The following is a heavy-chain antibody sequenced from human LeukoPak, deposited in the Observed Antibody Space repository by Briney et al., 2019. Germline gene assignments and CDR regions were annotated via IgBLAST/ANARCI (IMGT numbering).Heavy chain of an antibody. Sequence: ASVKVSCKASGYTFTSYGISWVRQAPGQGLEWMGWISAYNGNTNYAQKLQGRVTMTTDTSTSTAYMELRSLRSDDTAAYYCARVPRTLWFGDLNDNWFDPWGQGTLVTVSS. CDR1: GYTFTSYG. D-gene: IGHD3-10*01. CDR2: ISAYNGNT. J-gene: IGHJ5*02. CDR3: ARVPRTLWFGDLNDNWFDP. V-gene: IGHV1-18*01.